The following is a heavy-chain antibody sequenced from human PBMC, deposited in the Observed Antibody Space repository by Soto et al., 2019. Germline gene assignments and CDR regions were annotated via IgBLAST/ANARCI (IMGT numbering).Heavy chain of an antibody. CDR1: GSTFSKAW. CDR2: IKSKTEGGTT. CDR3: TTAAGPTADS. D-gene: IGHD1-26*01. J-gene: IGHJ4*02. V-gene: IGHV3-15*01. Sequence: QLVESGGGLVEPGGSLRLSCVDSGSTFSKAWMSWVRQAPGKGLEWIGRIKSKTEGGTTQYAAAVKGRFTISRDDSKRTVVLQMTSLESGDTAIYYCTTAAGPTADSWGQGTLVAVS.